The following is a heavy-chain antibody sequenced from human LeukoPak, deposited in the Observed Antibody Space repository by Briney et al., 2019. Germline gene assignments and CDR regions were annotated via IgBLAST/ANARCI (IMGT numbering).Heavy chain of an antibody. CDR2: INHSGST. V-gene: IGHV4-34*01. Sequence: SETLSLTCAVYGGSFSGYYWSWIRQPPGKGLEWIGEINHSGSTNYNPSLKSRVTISVDKSKNHFPLKLSSVTAADTAVYYCARLGDSSGCYAFDYWGQGTLVTVSS. J-gene: IGHJ4*02. CDR3: ARLGDSSGCYAFDY. D-gene: IGHD3-22*01. CDR1: GGSFSGYY.